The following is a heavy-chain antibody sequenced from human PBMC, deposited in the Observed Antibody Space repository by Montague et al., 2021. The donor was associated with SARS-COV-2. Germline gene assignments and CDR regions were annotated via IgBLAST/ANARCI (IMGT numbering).Heavy chain of an antibody. V-gene: IGHV4-59*01. CDR2: IYYSGST. CDR3: ARAPIHPVPTSIGMDV. CDR1: GGSISSYY. J-gene: IGHJ6*02. D-gene: IGHD2/OR15-2a*01. Sequence: SETLSLTCTVSGGSISSYYWSWIRQPPGKGLEWIGFIYYSGSTNYIPSLKSRVTISVDTSKKQLSLKLNSVTAADTAVYYCARAPIHPVPTSIGMDVWGQGTTVTVSS.